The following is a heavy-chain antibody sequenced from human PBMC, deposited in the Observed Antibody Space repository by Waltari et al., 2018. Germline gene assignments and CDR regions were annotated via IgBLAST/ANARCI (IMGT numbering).Heavy chain of an antibody. CDR1: GTPFGHPA. CDR3: ATPFYNWDDPLHS. CDR2: ISVSDAT. Sequence: EVQLLESGGDLVRPGGSLRLSCAVSGTPFGHPAINWVRLAPGTGLGWVSGISVSDATYYADSVKGRFTISRDTSKNTVFLQMNGLRAEDTAVYYCATPFYNWDDPLHSWGQGTLVTVSS. J-gene: IGHJ4*02. D-gene: IGHD1-20*01. V-gene: IGHV3-23*01.